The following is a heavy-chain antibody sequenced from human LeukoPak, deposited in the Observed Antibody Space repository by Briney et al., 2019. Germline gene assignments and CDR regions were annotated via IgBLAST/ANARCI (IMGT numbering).Heavy chain of an antibody. V-gene: IGHV6-1*01. CDR3: ARSYHYAMDV. D-gene: IGHD3-16*02. J-gene: IGHJ6*02. CDR2: TYYRSKWYN. Sequence: SQTLSLTCAISGDSVSGNSVGWHWIRQSPSRGLEWLGWTYYRSKWYNDYAVSVKSRITIIPDTSKNQFSLQLNSVTPEDTAVYYCARSYHYAMDVWGQGTTVTVSS. CDR1: GDSVSGNSVG.